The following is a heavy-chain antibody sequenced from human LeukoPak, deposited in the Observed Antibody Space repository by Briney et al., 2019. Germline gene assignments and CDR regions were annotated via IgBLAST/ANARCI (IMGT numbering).Heavy chain of an antibody. D-gene: IGHD3-22*01. J-gene: IGHJ4*02. Sequence: PGGSLRLSCAASGFTFSSYAMHWVRQAPGKGLEWVAVISYDGNNKYYADSVKGRFTISRDNSKNTLYLQMNSLRAEDTAVYYCAREPNYYDSSGYLHYFDYWGQGTLVTVSS. V-gene: IGHV3-30-3*01. CDR2: ISYDGNNK. CDR1: GFTFSSYA. CDR3: AREPNYYDSSGYLHYFDY.